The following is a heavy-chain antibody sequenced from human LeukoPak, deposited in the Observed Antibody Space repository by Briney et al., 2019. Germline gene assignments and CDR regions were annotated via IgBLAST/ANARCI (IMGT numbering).Heavy chain of an antibody. D-gene: IGHD6-13*01. CDR1: GYSISSGYY. J-gene: IGHJ4*02. CDR2: IYHSGST. V-gene: IGHV4-38-2*02. CDR3: ARSWFSTGPADY. Sequence: SETLSLTCTVSGYSISSGYYWGWIRQPPGKGLEWIGSIYHSGSTYYNPSLKSRVTISVDTSKNQFSLKLTSVTAADTAVYYCARSWFSTGPADYWGQGTLVTVSS.